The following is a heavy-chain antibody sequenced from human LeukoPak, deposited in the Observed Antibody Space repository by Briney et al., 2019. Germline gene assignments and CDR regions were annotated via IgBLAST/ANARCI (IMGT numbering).Heavy chain of an antibody. CDR3: AKKETTVTTFFEN. Sequence: GGSLRLSCATSGFTFSGSAMHWVRQASGKGLEWVGRIRSKANSYATAYAASVKGRFTISRDDSKNTAYLQMNSLRAEDTAVYYCAKKETTVTTFFENWGQGTLVTVSS. CDR2: IRSKANSYAT. V-gene: IGHV3-73*01. J-gene: IGHJ4*02. D-gene: IGHD4-17*01. CDR1: GFTFSGSA.